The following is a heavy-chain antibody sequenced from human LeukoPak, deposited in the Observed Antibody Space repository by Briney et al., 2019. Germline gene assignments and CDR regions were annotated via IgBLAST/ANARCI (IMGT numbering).Heavy chain of an antibody. Sequence: SGGSLRLSCAASGFTFTNNFMSWVRQAPGKGLEWVANIKQDGSEKYYVDSVKGRFTISRDNAKNSLYLQMNSLRAEDTAVYYCARDYGGSSPFDYWGQGTLVTVSS. D-gene: IGHD4-23*01. J-gene: IGHJ4*02. CDR2: IKQDGSEK. CDR3: ARDYGGSSPFDY. V-gene: IGHV3-7*01. CDR1: GFTFTNNF.